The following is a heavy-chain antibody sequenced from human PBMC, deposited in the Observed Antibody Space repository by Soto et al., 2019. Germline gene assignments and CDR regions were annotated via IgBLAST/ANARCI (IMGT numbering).Heavy chain of an antibody. CDR2: INAGNGNT. Sequence: QVQLVQSGAEEKKPGASVKVSCKASGYTFTSYAMHWVRQAPGQRLEWMGWINAGNGNTKYTQKFQGRVTITRDTSASTAYMELSSARSRVTAVYFSARSIVVVTARYYWCQGTLVTVSS. CDR3: ARSIVVVTARYY. CDR1: GYTFTSYA. V-gene: IGHV1-3*05. J-gene: IGHJ4*02. D-gene: IGHD2-21*02.